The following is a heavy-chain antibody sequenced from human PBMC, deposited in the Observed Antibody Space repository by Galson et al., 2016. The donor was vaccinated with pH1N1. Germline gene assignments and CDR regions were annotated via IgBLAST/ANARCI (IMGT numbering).Heavy chain of an antibody. CDR3: ARGGDGVAFNI. Sequence: SETLSLTCTVSGDSINTHYWSWIRQPPGKGLEWIGYMYNSGSTKYSPSLRGRVTISVDMSRNQFSLNLNSATAADTAVYYCARGGDGVAFNIWGQGTMVTVSS. CDR2: MYNSGST. V-gene: IGHV4-59*11. D-gene: IGHD3-16*01. CDR1: GDSINTHY. J-gene: IGHJ3*02.